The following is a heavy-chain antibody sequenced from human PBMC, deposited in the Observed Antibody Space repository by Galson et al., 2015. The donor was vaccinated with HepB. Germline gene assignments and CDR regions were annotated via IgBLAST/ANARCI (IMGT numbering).Heavy chain of an antibody. Sequence: SVKVSCKASGYTFTGYYMHWVRQAPGQGLEWMGRINPNSGGTNYAQKFQGRVTMTRDTSISTAYMELSRLRSDDTAVYYCARDQNEYSSSHYWYFDLWGRGTLVTVSS. J-gene: IGHJ2*01. CDR3: ARDQNEYSSSHYWYFDL. CDR2: INPNSGGT. CDR1: GYTFTGYY. V-gene: IGHV1-2*06. D-gene: IGHD6-13*01.